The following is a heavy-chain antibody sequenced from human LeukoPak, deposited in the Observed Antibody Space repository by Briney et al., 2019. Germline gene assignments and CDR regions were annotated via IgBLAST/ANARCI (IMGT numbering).Heavy chain of an antibody. V-gene: IGHV3-48*04. CDR1: EFTFSSYS. J-gene: IGHJ3*01. D-gene: IGHD5-18*01. CDR2: ISSSSSTI. CDR3: ARVGPTGTYNYVGDAFDV. Sequence: PGGSLRLSCAASEFTFSSYSMNWVRQAPGKGLEWVSYISSSSSTIYYADSVKGRFTISRDNAKNSLYLQMNSLRAEDTAVYYCARVGPTGTYNYVGDAFDVWGQGTMVTVSS.